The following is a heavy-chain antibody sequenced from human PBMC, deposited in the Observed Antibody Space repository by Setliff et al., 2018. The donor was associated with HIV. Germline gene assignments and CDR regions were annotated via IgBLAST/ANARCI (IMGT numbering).Heavy chain of an antibody. D-gene: IGHD3-3*01. CDR2: ISSSGSTI. CDR3: AKDWSGYIPTHAFDY. V-gene: IGHV3-48*03. CDR1: GFTFSSYE. J-gene: IGHJ4*02. Sequence: GGSLRLSCAASGFTFSSYEMNWVRQAPGKGLEWVSYISSSGSTIYYADSVKGRFTISRDNAKNSLYLQMNSLRAEDTAVYYCAKDWSGYIPTHAFDYWGQGTLVTVSS.